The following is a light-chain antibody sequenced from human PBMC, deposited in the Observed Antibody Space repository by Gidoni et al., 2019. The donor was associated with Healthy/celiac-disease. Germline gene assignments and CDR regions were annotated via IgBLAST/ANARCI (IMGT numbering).Light chain of an antibody. CDR1: QSVNSN. CDR3: QQYNNWPLR. CDR2: GAS. J-gene: IGKJ5*01. V-gene: IGKV3-15*01. Sequence: EIVMPQSPATLSVSPGERATLSCRASQSVNSNLAWYQQKPGQAPRLLIYGASTRATGIPARFSGSGSGTEFTLTISSLQSEDFAVYYCQQYNNWPLRFGQXTRLEIK.